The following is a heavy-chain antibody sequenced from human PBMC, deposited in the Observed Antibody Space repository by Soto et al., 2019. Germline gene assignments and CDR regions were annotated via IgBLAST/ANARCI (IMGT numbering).Heavy chain of an antibody. CDR1: GGSFSGYY. J-gene: IGHJ5*02. CDR3: ARGRYDFWSGYYREWFDP. V-gene: IGHV4-34*01. D-gene: IGHD3-3*01. CDR2: INHSEST. Sequence: SETLSLTCAVYGGSFSGYYWSWIRQPPGKGLEWIGEINHSESTNYNPSHKSRVNISVDTSKNQFSLKLSSVTAADTALFYFARGRYDFWSGYYREWFDPWGQGTLVTV.